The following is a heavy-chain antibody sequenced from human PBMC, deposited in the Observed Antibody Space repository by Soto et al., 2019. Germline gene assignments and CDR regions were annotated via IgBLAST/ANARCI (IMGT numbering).Heavy chain of an antibody. J-gene: IGHJ4*02. CDR3: ARHVVPAANYFDY. D-gene: IGHD2-2*01. CDR1: GGSISSYY. CDR2: IYYSGST. V-gene: IGHV4-59*08. Sequence: SETLSLTCTVSGGSISSYYWSWIRQPPGKGLEWIGYIYYSGSTIYNPSLKSRVSISVDMSKNQFSLKLSSVTAADTAVYYCARHVVPAANYFDYWGQGTLVTVSS.